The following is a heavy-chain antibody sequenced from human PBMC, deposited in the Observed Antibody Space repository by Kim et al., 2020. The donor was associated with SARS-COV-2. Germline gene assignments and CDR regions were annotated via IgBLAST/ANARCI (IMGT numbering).Heavy chain of an antibody. CDR3: ARGSGYSSSWYRY. Sequence: NPTRKSRVTISVDTSKNQFALKLSSVTAADTAVYYCARGSGYSSSWYRYWGQGTLVTVSS. J-gene: IGHJ4*02. D-gene: IGHD6-13*01. V-gene: IGHV4-34*01.